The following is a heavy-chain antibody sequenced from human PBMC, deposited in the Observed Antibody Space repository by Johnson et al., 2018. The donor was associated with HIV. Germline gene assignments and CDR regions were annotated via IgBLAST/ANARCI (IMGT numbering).Heavy chain of an antibody. CDR3: ARECSGGSCYPLDHDAFDI. D-gene: IGHD2-15*01. J-gene: IGHJ3*02. Sequence: VQLVESGGGLVKPGGSLRLSCAASGFSFSDYFMSWIRQAPGKGLECISYISSSGSTIYYADSVKGRFTISRDKDKNSLYLQMNSLRAEDTAVYYCARECSGGSCYPLDHDAFDIWGQGTMVTVSS. V-gene: IGHV3-11*04. CDR2: ISSSGSTI. CDR1: GFSFSDYF.